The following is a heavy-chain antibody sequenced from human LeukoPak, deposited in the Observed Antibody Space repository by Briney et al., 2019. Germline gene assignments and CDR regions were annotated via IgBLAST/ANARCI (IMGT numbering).Heavy chain of an antibody. J-gene: IGHJ4*02. V-gene: IGHV3-23*01. D-gene: IGHD6-13*01. CDR2: ISGRGGST. CDR3: AKDKEGYSSSWGPNYFDY. Sequence: PGGSLRLSCAASGFTFSSYAMSWVRQAPGKGLEWVSAISGRGGSTYYADSVKGRFTISRDNSKSTLYLQMNSLRAEDTAVYYCAKDKEGYSSSWGPNYFDYWGQGTLVTVSS. CDR1: GFTFSSYA.